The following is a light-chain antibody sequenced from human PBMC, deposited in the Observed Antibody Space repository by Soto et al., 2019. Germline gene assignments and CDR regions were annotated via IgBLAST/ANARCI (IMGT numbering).Light chain of an antibody. J-gene: IGKJ1*01. CDR1: QGIRND. V-gene: IGKV1-6*01. CDR2: AAS. Sequence: AIQMTQSPSSLSASVGDRVTITCRASQGIRNDLGWYQQKPGKAPKLLIYAASSVQSGVPSRFSGGGSVTDFTLTITSLQPEDFATYYCLQDYNYPWTFGQGTKVEIK. CDR3: LQDYNYPWT.